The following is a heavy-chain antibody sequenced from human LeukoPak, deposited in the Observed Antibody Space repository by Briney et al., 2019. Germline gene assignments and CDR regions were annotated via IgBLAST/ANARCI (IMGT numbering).Heavy chain of an antibody. CDR2: IYYSGST. D-gene: IGHD5-18*01. J-gene: IGHJ4*02. CDR1: GGSISSYY. Sequence: PSETLSLTCTVSGGSISSYYWSWIRQPPGKGLEGIGYIYYSGSTNYNPSLKSRVTISVDTSKNQFSLKLSSVTAADTAVYYCARHMGLGYSYGYPYFDYWGQGTLVTVSS. CDR3: ARHMGLGYSYGYPYFDY. V-gene: IGHV4-59*08.